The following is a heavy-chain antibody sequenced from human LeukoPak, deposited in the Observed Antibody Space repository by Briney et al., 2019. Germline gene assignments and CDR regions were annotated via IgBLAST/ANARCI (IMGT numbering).Heavy chain of an antibody. V-gene: IGHV4-59*12. J-gene: IGHJ6*02. CDR1: GGSISSYY. CDR2: IYYSGST. D-gene: IGHD3-10*01. Sequence: SEXLSLTCTVSGGSISSYYWSWIRQPPGKGLEWIGYIYYSGSTYYNPSLKSRVTISVDTSKNQFSLKLSSVTAADTAVFYCAREAPGDYGMDVWGHGTTVTVSS. CDR3: AREAPGDYGMDV.